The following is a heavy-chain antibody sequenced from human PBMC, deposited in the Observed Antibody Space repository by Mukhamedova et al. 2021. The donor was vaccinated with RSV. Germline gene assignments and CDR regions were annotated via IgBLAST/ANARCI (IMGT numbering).Heavy chain of an antibody. CDR2: IDPSDSYT. CDR3: ARWGEPNWFDP. Sequence: VRQMPGKGLEWTGRIDPSDSYTNYSPSFQGHVTISADKSISTAYLQWSSLKASDTAMYYCARWGEPNWFDPWGQGTLVTVSS. V-gene: IGHV5-10-1*01. D-gene: IGHD3-16*01. J-gene: IGHJ5*02.